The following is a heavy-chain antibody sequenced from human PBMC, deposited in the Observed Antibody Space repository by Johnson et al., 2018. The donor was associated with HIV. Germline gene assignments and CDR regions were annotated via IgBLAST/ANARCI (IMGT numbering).Heavy chain of an antibody. CDR2: ISFDGSNK. Sequence: QVQLVESGGGVVQPGRSLRLSCAASGFTFSSYTMHWVRQAPGKGLEWVAVISFDGSNKFYADSVKGRFTISRDNSKNTLYLQMNSLRAEDTAVYFCARGSYDGDAFDIWGQGTIVTVSS. D-gene: IGHD1-26*01. CDR1: GFTFSSYT. CDR3: ARGSYDGDAFDI. J-gene: IGHJ3*02. V-gene: IGHV3-30*14.